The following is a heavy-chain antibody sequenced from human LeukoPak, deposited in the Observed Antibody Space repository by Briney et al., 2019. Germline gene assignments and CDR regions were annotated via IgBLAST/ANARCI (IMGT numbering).Heavy chain of an antibody. CDR1: GYTLTELS. D-gene: IGHD3-22*01. J-gene: IGHJ4*02. CDR3: ATDLRDSSGYYEDY. V-gene: IGHV1-24*01. CDR2: FDPEDGET. Sequence: ASVEVSCKVSGYTLTELSMHWVRQAPGKGLEWMGGFDPEDGETIYAQKFQGRVTMTEDTSTDTAYMELSSLRSEDTAVYYCATDLRDSSGYYEDYWGQGTLVTVSS.